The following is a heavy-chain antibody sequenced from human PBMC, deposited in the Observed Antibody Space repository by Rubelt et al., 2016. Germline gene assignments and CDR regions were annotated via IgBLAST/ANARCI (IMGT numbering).Heavy chain of an antibody. CDR3: ARDRHSYGF. J-gene: IGHJ4*02. Sequence: QVQLQQWGAGLLKPSETLSLTCAVYGGSFSGYYWSWIRQPPGKGLEWIGSIYYSGGTYYNPSLKSRVTISVDTSKNQFSLKLSSVTAADTAMYYCARDRHSYGFWGQGTLVTVSS. CDR1: GGSFSGYY. V-gene: IGHV4-34*01. CDR2: IYYSGGT. D-gene: IGHD5-18*01.